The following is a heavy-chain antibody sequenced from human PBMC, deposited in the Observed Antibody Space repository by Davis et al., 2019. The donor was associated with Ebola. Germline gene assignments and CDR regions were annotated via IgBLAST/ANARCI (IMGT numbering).Heavy chain of an antibody. Sequence: SETLSLTCTVSGGSISSYYWGWIRQPPGKGLEWIGSIYYSGSTYYNPSLKSRVTISVDTSKNQFSLKLSSVTAADTAVYYCARERGSSSSTYYYYYGMDVWGQGTTVTVSS. V-gene: IGHV4-39*02. CDR3: ARERGSSSSTYYYYYGMDV. J-gene: IGHJ6*02. D-gene: IGHD6-6*01. CDR2: IYYSGST. CDR1: GGSISSYY.